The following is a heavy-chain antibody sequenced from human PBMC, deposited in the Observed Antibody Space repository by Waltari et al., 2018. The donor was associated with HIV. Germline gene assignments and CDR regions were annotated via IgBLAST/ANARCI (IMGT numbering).Heavy chain of an antibody. V-gene: IGHV4-31*02. J-gene: IGHJ6*02. Sequence: EWIGYIYYSGSTYYNPSLKSRVTISVDTSKNQFSLKLSSVTAADTAVYYCARDGIKDYGMDVWGQGTTVTVSS. CDR3: ARDGIKDYGMDV. CDR2: IYYSGST. D-gene: IGHD3-10*01.